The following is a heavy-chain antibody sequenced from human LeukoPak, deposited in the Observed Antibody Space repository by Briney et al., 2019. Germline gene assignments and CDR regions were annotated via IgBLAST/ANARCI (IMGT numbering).Heavy chain of an antibody. CDR1: GFTFNNYV. CDR3: AKFDNYGNYYYYYYMDV. V-gene: IGHV3-23*01. CDR2: ISESGSST. Sequence: GGSLRLSCAASGFTFNNYVMSWVRQAPGKGLEWVSIISESGSSTYYADSVKGRLTISRDNSKNTLYLQMNSLRAEDTAVYYCAKFDNYGNYYYYYYMDVWGTGTTVTVSS. J-gene: IGHJ6*03. D-gene: IGHD3-10*01.